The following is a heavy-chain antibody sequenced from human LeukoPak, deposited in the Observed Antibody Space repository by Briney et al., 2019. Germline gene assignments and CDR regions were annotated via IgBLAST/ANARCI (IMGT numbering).Heavy chain of an antibody. CDR2: IYYSGST. Sequence: SETLSLTCTVSGGSISSSSYYWGWIRQPPGKGLEWIGSIYYSGSTYYNPSLKSRVTISVDTSKNQFSLKVSSVTGGDTAVYFCARHGPHSSSWYRWWFDPWGQGTLVTVSS. CDR3: ARHGPHSSSWYRWWFDP. CDR1: GGSISSSSYY. D-gene: IGHD6-13*01. J-gene: IGHJ5*02. V-gene: IGHV4-39*01.